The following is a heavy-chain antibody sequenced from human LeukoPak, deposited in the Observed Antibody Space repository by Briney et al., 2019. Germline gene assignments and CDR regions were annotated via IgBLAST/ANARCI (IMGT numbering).Heavy chain of an antibody. CDR3: ARGPNYSNFGSAYYYYMDV. V-gene: IGHV1-8*03. CDR2: MNRQSGNT. CDR1: GYIFLNYD. J-gene: IGHJ6*03. D-gene: IGHD4-11*01. Sequence: RASVKVSCKACGYIFLNYDVNWVRQATGQGLEWMGWMNRQSGNTGYAQKFRGRVTITRDTSITTAYMELSSLRSEDTAVYYCARGPNYSNFGSAYYYYMDVWGKGTTVTVSS.